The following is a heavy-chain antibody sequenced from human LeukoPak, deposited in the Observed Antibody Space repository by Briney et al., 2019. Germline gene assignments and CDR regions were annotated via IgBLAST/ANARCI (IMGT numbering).Heavy chain of an antibody. CDR2: INPNSGGT. J-gene: IGHJ5*02. Sequence: ASVKVSCKXSGYTFTGYYMHWVRQAPGQGLEWMGWINPNSGGTNYAQKFQGRVTMTRDTSISTAYMELSRLRSDDTAVYYCARGGGWRSAPRFDPWGQGTLVTVSS. CDR3: ARGGGWRSAPRFDP. D-gene: IGHD6-19*01. CDR1: GYTFTGYY. V-gene: IGHV1-2*02.